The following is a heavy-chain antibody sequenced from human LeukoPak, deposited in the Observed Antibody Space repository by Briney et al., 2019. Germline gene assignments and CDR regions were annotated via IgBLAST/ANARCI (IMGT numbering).Heavy chain of an antibody. J-gene: IGHJ4*02. D-gene: IGHD6-19*01. CDR3: TTYSSGSSTF. CDR1: GITFSNAW. CDR2: IYRSSNGETT. Sequence: GGSLRLSCAASGITFSNAWMTWVRQAPGKGLEWVGRIYRSSNGETTDYGAPVKGRFTMSRDDSKNTLYLQMNSLKTEDTAVYYCTTYSSGSSTFWGQGTLVTVSS. V-gene: IGHV3-15*01.